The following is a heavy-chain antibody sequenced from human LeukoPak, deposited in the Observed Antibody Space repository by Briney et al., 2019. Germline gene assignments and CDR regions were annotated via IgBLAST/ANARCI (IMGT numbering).Heavy chain of an antibody. CDR3: ARVRGSYSSDV. D-gene: IGHD1-26*01. J-gene: IGHJ6*04. CDR1: GFTFSSYS. Sequence: GGSLRLSCAASGFTFSSYSMNWVRQAPGKGLEWVSYISSSSSTIYYADSVKGRFTISRDNAKNSLYLQMNSLRAEDTAVYYCARVRGSYSSDVWGKGTTVTVSS. V-gene: IGHV3-48*04. CDR2: ISSSSSTI.